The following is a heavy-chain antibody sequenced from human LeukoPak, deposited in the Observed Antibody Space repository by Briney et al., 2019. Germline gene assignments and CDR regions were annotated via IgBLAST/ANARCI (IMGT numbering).Heavy chain of an antibody. V-gene: IGHV3-53*01. CDR1: GLTVGDNF. J-gene: IGHJ6*02. CDR2: IYSGGST. CDR3: ARGPRLYYYYGMDV. Sequence: GGSLRLSCSASGLTVGDNFLSWVRQAPGKGLEWVSVIYSGGSTYYADSVKGRFTISRDNSKNTLYLQMNSLRAEDTAVYYCARGPRLYYYYGMDVWGQGTTVTVSS.